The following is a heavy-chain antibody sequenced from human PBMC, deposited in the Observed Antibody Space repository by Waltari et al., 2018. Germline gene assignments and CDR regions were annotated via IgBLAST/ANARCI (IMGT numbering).Heavy chain of an antibody. CDR1: GAYISSHY. J-gene: IGHJ2*01. Sequence: QVQLQESGPGLVKPSETLSLTCTVSGAYISSHYWSRIRQPPGKGLEWIWYIYYSGSTNYNPSLKSRVTISVDTSKNQFSLKLSSVTAADTAVYYCATRTGANWYFDLWGRGTLVTVSS. CDR3: ATRTGANWYFDL. V-gene: IGHV4-59*11. CDR2: IYYSGST. D-gene: IGHD7-27*01.